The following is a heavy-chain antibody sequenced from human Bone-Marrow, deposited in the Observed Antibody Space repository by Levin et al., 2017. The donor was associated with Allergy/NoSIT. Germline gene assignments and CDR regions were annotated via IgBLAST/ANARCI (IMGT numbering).Heavy chain of an antibody. D-gene: IGHD3-10*01. CDR3: TRGGGPADY. CDR2: INNNGSST. V-gene: IGHV3-74*01. CDR1: GFTFSGYW. J-gene: IGHJ4*01. Sequence: GGSLRLSCAASGFTFSGYWMHWVRQAPGKGLVWVSRINNNGSSTSYADSVKGRFTISRDNAKNILYLQVNSLRGEDTAVYYCTRGGGPADYWGHGTLVTVSS.